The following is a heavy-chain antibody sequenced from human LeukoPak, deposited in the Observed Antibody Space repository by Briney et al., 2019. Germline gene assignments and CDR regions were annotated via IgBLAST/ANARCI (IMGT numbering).Heavy chain of an antibody. CDR3: AIDSSGYYLEGGSGFDY. D-gene: IGHD3-22*01. CDR2: ISAYNGNT. CDR1: RYTYTSYG. Sequence: EASVKVSCKASRYTYTSYGISWVRQAAGKGLEWMGWISAYNGNTNYAQKLQGRVTMTTDTSTSRAYMELRSLRSDDTAVYYCAIDSSGYYLEGGSGFDYWGQGTLVTVSS. J-gene: IGHJ4*02. V-gene: IGHV1-18*01.